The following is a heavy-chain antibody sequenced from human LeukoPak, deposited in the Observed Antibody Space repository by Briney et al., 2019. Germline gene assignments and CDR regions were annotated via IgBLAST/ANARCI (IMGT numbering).Heavy chain of an antibody. D-gene: IGHD3-10*01. CDR3: ARDTGSRYGMDV. J-gene: IGHJ6*02. CDR1: GGSISSYY. Sequence: SETLSLTCTVSGGSISSYYWSWIRQPPVKGLEWIGYIYYSGSTNYNPSLKSRVTISVDTSKNQFSLKLSSVTAADTAVYYCARDTGSRYGMDVWGQGTTVTVSS. V-gene: IGHV4-59*01. CDR2: IYYSGST.